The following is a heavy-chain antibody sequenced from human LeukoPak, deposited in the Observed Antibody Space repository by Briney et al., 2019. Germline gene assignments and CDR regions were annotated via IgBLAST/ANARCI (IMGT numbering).Heavy chain of an antibody. CDR3: ARASSGTFDY. J-gene: IGHJ4*02. Sequence: SETLSLTCTVSGGSISSSSYYWGWIRQPPGKGLEWIGSIYYSGSTYYNPSLKSRVTISVDTSKNQFSLKLSSVTAADTAVYYCARASSGTFDYWGQGTLVTVSS. CDR2: IYYSGST. D-gene: IGHD6-13*01. V-gene: IGHV4-39*01. CDR1: GGSISSSSYY.